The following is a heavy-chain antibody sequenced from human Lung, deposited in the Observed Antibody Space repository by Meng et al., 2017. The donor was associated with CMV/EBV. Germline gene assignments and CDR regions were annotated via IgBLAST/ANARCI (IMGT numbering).Heavy chain of an antibody. CDR3: LRRSGGSV. CDR1: GDSITNHNW. D-gene: IGHD3-10*01. CDR2: IPHRGSS. Sequence: HGQSRWSGPPLVKPSETLSLTCAVSGDSITNHNWWAWVRQPPGKGLEWIGEIPHRGSSAYNPSLKSRVSMSIDKSKNQFSLKLTSVTAADTAVYHCLRRSGGSVWGQGTLVTVSS. V-gene: IGHV4-4*02. J-gene: IGHJ1*01.